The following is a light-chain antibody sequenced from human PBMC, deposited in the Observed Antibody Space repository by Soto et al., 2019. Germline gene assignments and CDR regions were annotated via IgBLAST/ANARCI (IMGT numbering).Light chain of an antibody. CDR3: QQRHMWPIT. CDR2: DAY. V-gene: IGKV3-11*01. J-gene: IGKJ5*01. Sequence: VLTHSPVTLPLSRGERATLSCRASQSFRGLLAWYQQKPGQAPRLLIYDAYNRATGIPPRFSGSGSGTDFTLTISSLEPEDSAVYYCQQRHMWPITFGQGTRLEIK. CDR1: QSFRGL.